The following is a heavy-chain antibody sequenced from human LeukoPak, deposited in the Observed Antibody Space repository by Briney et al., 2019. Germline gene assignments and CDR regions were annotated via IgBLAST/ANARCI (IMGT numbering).Heavy chain of an antibody. CDR3: ARADHSYFDL. Sequence: ASVKVSCKASGYTFTSYDINWVRQAPGQGLEWMGWINPNSGGTNYAQKFQGRVTMTGDTSISTAYMELSRLRSDDTAVYYCARADHSYFDLWGRGTLVTVSS. CDR1: GYTFTSYD. CDR2: INPNSGGT. V-gene: IGHV1-2*02. J-gene: IGHJ2*01.